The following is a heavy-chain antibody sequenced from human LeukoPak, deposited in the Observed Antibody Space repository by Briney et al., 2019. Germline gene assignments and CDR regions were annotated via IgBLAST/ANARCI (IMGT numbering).Heavy chain of an antibody. Sequence: SVKVSCKASGGTFSSYAISWVRQAPGQGLEWMGGIIPIFGTANYAQKFQGRVTITADESTSTAYMELSSLRSEDTAVYYCARTPPLGYCSGGSCHGWIDYWGQGTLVIVSS. D-gene: IGHD2-15*01. V-gene: IGHV1-69*01. CDR3: ARTPPLGYCSGGSCHGWIDY. CDR2: IIPIFGTA. CDR1: GGTFSSYA. J-gene: IGHJ4*02.